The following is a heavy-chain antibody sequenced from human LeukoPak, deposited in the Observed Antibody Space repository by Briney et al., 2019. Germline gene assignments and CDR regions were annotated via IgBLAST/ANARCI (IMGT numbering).Heavy chain of an antibody. CDR2: ISYDGSNK. J-gene: IGHJ6*02. CDR3: ARDPVLGSGFDYYGMDV. Sequence: GGSLSLSCAASGFTFSSYAMLWVRQAPGKGLEWVAVISYDGSNKYYADSVKGRFTISRDNSKNTLYLQMNSLRAEDTAVYYCARDPVLGSGFDYYGMDVWGQGTTVTVSS. CDR1: GFTFSSYA. V-gene: IGHV3-30-3*01. D-gene: IGHD2-15*01.